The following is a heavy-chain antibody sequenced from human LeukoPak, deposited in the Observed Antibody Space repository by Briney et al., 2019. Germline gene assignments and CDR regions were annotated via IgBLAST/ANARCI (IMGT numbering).Heavy chain of an antibody. CDR3: ARQGIAAAGRIPNYYYYMDV. Sequence: ETLSLTCPVSGGSISSGSYYWGWIRQPPGKGLEWIGSIYYSGTTYYNPSLKSRVTISVDTSKNQFSLKLSSVTAADTAVYYCARQGIAAAGRIPNYYYYMDVWGKGTTVTISS. D-gene: IGHD6-13*01. J-gene: IGHJ6*03. CDR2: IYYSGTT. CDR1: GGSISSGSYY. V-gene: IGHV4-39*01.